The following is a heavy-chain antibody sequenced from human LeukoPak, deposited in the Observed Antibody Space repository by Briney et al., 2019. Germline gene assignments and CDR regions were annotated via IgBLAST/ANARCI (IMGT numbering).Heavy chain of an antibody. V-gene: IGHV1-2*02. CDR2: INPNSGGT. CDR1: GYTFTRYY. Sequence: ASVKVSCKASGYTFTRYYMHWVRQAPGHGLEWRGWINPNSGGTNYAQKFQGRVTMTRDKSISTAYMELSRLRSDDTVVYCCARGRHTGRYGMDVWGQGTTVTVSS. D-gene: IGHD2-21*01. J-gene: IGHJ6*02. CDR3: ARGRHTGRYGMDV.